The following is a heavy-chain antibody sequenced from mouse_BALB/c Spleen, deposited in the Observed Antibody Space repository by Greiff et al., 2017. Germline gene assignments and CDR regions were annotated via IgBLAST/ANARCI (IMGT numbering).Heavy chain of an antibody. CDR2: IYPGGGYT. D-gene: IGHD2-4*01. V-gene: IGHV1-63*02. Sequence: QVHVKQSGAELVRPGTSVKMSCKAAGYTFTNYWIGWVKQRPGHGLEWIGDIYPGGGYTNYNEKFKGKATLTADTSSSTAYMQLSSLTSEDSAIYYCARGDDYDGGAWFAYWGQGTLVTVSA. CDR3: ARGDDYDGGAWFAY. J-gene: IGHJ3*01. CDR1: GYTFTNYW.